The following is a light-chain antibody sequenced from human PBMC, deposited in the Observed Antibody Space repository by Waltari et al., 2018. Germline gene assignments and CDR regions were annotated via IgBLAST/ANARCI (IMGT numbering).Light chain of an antibody. CDR3: QQYYSTPLA. CDR2: WAS. V-gene: IGKV4-1*01. J-gene: IGKJ4*01. Sequence: DFVMTQSPDSLAVSLGERATINCKSSQTVLYSSNNKNYLAWYQQKPGQPPKLLIYWASTRESGVPDRFSGSGSGTDFTLTISSLQAEDVAVYYCQQYYSTPLAFGGGTKVEIK. CDR1: QTVLYSSNNKNY.